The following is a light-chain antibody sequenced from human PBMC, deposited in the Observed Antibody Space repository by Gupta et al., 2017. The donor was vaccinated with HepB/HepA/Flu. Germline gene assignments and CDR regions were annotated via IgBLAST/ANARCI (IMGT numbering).Light chain of an antibody. CDR3: SSYTISSIWV. V-gene: IGLV2-14*03. Sequence: QSALTQPASVSGSPGQSVTISCTGTGSDVGANDYVSWYQQHPGKAPKLIIYDVSVRPSGISHRLSGSRSGNTASLTISGLQAEDEADYYCSSYTISSIWVFGGGTKVTVL. J-gene: IGLJ3*02. CDR1: GSDVGANDY. CDR2: DVS.